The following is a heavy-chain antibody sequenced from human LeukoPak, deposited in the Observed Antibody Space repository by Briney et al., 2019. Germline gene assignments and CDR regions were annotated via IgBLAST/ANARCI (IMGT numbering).Heavy chain of an antibody. CDR3: ARGPPNWGYDY. CDR1: GYTFTSYD. D-gene: IGHD7-27*01. CDR2: MSPNSGXT. Sequence: ASVKVSCKASGYTFTSYDFNWVRQATGQRPEWMGWMSPNSGXTGXXXXXQXXVTMTXNTSISTAYMELSSLRSDDTAVYYCARGPPNWGYDYWGPGTLVTVSS. J-gene: IGHJ4*02. V-gene: IGHV1-8*01.